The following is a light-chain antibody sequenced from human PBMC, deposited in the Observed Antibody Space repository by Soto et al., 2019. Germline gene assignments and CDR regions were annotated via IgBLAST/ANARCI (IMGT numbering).Light chain of an antibody. CDR1: SGSIASDY. CDR2: EDS. V-gene: IGLV6-57*04. CDR3: QSVDGKNVV. J-gene: IGLJ2*01. Sequence: NFMLTQPHSVSESPGKTVSIPCTRSSGSIASDYVQWYQQRPGSAPINVIFEDSQRPSGGPDRFSGSIDTSSTSAYLTISRLTTEDEADFYCQSVDGKNVVFGGGTKLTVL.